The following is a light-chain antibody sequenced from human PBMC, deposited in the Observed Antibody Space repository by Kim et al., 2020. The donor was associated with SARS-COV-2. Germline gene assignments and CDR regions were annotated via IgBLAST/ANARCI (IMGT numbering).Light chain of an antibody. CDR2: VAS. J-gene: IGKJ2*01. Sequence: PGERAILSCRASQDVNSNLAWYQQRPGPAPRLLIYVASTRATGIPVRFSGSGSETEFTLTISSLQSEDSAVYYCQQYDKWPPAYTFGQGTKVDIK. CDR3: QQYDKWPPAYT. V-gene: IGKV3-15*01. CDR1: QDVNSN.